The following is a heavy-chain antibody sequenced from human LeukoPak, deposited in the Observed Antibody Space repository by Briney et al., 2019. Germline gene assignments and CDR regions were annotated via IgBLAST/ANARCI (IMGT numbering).Heavy chain of an antibody. V-gene: IGHV3-7*01. CDR1: GFTFSDYW. J-gene: IGHJ6*02. Sequence: GGSLRLSCAASGFTFSDYWMSWVRQAPGKGLEWVANIKQDGTEKYYVDSVKGRFTISRDNAKNSLYLQMNSLRAEDTAVYYCARDWYISAGSYYYYYYGMDVWSQGTTVTVSS. D-gene: IGHD6-13*01. CDR3: ARDWYISAGSYYYYYYGMDV. CDR2: IKQDGTEK.